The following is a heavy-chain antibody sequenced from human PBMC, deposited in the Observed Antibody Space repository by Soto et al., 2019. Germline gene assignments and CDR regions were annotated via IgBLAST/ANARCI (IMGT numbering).Heavy chain of an antibody. J-gene: IGHJ6*02. CDR2: LYYSGIT. D-gene: IGHD1-20*01. CDR3: ARFEYNTLRGFDV. CDR1: GGSFSGYY. V-gene: IGHV4-59*01. Sequence: PSETLSLTCAVYGGSFSGYYWSWIRQPPGKGLEWIGYLYYSGITNYNPSLKSRVTISVDTSKNQFSLKLRSVTAADTAVYYCARFEYNTLRGFDVWGQGTTVTVSS.